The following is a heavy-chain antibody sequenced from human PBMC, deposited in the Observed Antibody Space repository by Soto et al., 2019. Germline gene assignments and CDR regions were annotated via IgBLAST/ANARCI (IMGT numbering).Heavy chain of an antibody. J-gene: IGHJ6*02. CDR3: ARDRGNGYYGQDTWGMDV. CDR2: INQGGSEN. V-gene: IGHV3-7*05. Sequence: EVQLVESGGGLVQPGGSLRLSCGVSGFTISTYWMSWVRRTPGKGLEWVGNINQGGSENFYAGSVRGRFSISRDNARNTVYLRMKSLRAADTAVYFWARDRGNGYYGQDTWGMDVWGPGTTVTVSS. D-gene: IGHD3-22*01. CDR1: GFTISTYW.